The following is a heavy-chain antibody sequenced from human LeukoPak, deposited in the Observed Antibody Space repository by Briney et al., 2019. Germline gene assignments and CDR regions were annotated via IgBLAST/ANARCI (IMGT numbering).Heavy chain of an antibody. CDR1: GGSISSSSYY. V-gene: IGHV4-39*01. CDR3: AGITMVRGVIISFDY. J-gene: IGHJ4*02. CDR2: IYYSGST. D-gene: IGHD3-10*01. Sequence: SETLSLTCTVSGGSISSSSYYWGWIRQPPGKGLEWIGSIYYSGSTYYNPSLKSRVTISVDTSKNQFSLKLSSVTAADTAVYYCAGITMVRGVIISFDYWGQGTLVTVSS.